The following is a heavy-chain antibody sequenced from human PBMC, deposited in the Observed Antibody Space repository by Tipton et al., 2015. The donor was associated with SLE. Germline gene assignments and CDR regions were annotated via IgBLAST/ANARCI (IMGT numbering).Heavy chain of an antibody. CDR2: IRFDASNQ. D-gene: IGHD1-26*01. Sequence: SLRLSCAASGFTFSNYGIHWVRQSPDKGLEWVAFIRFDASNQYYADSVKGRFTISRDNSKNTLYLQMNSLRPEDTAVYYCAKDSSGSYLDYWGQGTLVTVSS. V-gene: IGHV3-30*02. CDR1: GFTFSNYG. J-gene: IGHJ4*02. CDR3: AKDSSGSYLDY.